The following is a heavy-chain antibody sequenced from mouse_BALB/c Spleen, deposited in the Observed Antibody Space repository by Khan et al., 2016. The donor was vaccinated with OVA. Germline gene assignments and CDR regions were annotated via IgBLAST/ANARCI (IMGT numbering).Heavy chain of an antibody. J-gene: IGHJ3*01. CDR1: GYSITSGYY. Sequence: EVQLQESGPGLVKPSQSLSLTCSVTGYSITSGYYWNWIRQFPGNKLEWMGYISYGGNNKYNPSLKNRISITRATSKNQFFLKLNSVTPEDTAAYDCARAGRRCDYWGQGTLVTVSA. CDR3: ARAGRRCDY. CDR2: ISYGGNN. V-gene: IGHV3-6*02. D-gene: IGHD3-3*01.